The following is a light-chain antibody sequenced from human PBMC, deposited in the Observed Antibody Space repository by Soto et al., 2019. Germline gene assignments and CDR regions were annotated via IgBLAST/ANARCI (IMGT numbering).Light chain of an antibody. CDR3: SSYRSGSTLYV. J-gene: IGLJ1*01. CDR2: EVS. CDR1: SSDVGGYKY. V-gene: IGLV2-14*01. Sequence: QSALTQPASVSGSPGQSITISCTGTSSDVGGYKYVSWFQHHPGKAPKLMIYEVSNRPSGVSNRFSGSKSGNTAPLTISGLQAEDEADYYCSSYRSGSTLYVFGTGTKLTVL.